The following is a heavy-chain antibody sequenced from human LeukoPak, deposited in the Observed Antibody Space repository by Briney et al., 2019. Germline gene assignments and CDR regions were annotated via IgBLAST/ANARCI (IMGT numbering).Heavy chain of an antibody. CDR2: ISYDGSNK. Sequence: PGRSLSLSCAASGFTFSSYGMHWVRQAPGKGLEWVAVISYDGSNKYYADSVKGRFTISRDNSKNTLYLQMNSLRAEDTAVYYCAMRYGDYVVNWGQGTLVTVSS. D-gene: IGHD4-17*01. CDR1: GFTFSSYG. J-gene: IGHJ4*02. CDR3: AMRYGDYVVN. V-gene: IGHV3-30*03.